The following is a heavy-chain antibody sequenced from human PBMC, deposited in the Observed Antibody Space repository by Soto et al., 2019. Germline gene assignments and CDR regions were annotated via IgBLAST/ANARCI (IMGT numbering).Heavy chain of an antibody. CDR2: ITPIGGAN. V-gene: IGHV1-2*04. J-gene: IGHJ5*02. CDR1: GYTFKRYY. Sequence: GSMEVSFKASGYTFKRYYMHWVRKAPGPVLGWMGWITPIGGANNYPKMLQGWITTTRDTSISAAYVELSMLRYDDTVLYYWAGDGVGRTWYGNWFDLWGQGTMVTVSS. CDR3: AGDGVGRTWYGNWFDL. D-gene: IGHD6-13*01.